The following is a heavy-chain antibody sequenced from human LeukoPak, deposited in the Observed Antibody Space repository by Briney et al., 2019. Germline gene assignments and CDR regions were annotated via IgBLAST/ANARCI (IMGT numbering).Heavy chain of an antibody. CDR2: IYHSGST. J-gene: IGHJ4*02. V-gene: IGHV4-4*02. CDR1: GGSISSSNW. CDR3: ARDGVENSSWYPLDS. D-gene: IGHD6-13*01. Sequence: NPSETLSLTCAVSGGSISSSNWWSWVRQPPGKGLEWIGEIYHSGSTNYNPSLKSRVTISVDKSKNQFSLRLSSVTAADTAVYYCARDGVENSSWYPLDSWGPGTLVTVSS.